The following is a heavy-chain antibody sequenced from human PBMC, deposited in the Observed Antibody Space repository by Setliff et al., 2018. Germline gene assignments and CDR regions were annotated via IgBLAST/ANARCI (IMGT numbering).Heavy chain of an antibody. CDR1: GYDFNTYW. V-gene: IGHV5-51*01. D-gene: IGHD3-9*01. CDR3: AKVDQFDLEGLDY. Sequence: GESLKISCKASGYDFNTYWIAWVRQRPGNGLEWMGIMYPEDSDTKYSPSFQGQVTVSRDNSKNTVFLQMNSLTTDDTAVYYCAKVDQFDLEGLDYWGQGTLVTVSS. J-gene: IGHJ4*02. CDR2: MYPEDSDT.